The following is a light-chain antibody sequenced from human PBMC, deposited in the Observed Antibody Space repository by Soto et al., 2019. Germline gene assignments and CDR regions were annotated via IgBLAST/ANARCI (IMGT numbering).Light chain of an antibody. Sequence: EIVMTQSPATLSVSPGERATLSCRASQSVPSKYLAWYQQKPGQAPRLLIYGASTRATGFPARFCGSGSGTDFTLTISSLQSEDFAVYYCQQYNNWPWTCGQGTKVDNK. CDR2: GAS. CDR1: QSVPSKY. CDR3: QQYNNWPWT. J-gene: IGKJ1*01. V-gene: IGKV3-15*01.